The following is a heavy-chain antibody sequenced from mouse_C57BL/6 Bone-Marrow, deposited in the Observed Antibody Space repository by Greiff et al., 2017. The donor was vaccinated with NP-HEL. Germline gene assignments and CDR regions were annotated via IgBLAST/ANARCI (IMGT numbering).Heavy chain of an antibody. CDR2: IYPGDGDT. V-gene: IGHV1-82*01. J-gene: IGHJ3*01. D-gene: IGHD1-1*01. CDR1: GYAFSSSW. Sequence: VMLVESGPELVKPGASVKISCKASGYAFSSSWMNWVKQRPGKGLEWIGRIYPGDGDTNYNGKFKGKATLTADKSSSTAYMQLSSLTSEDSAVYFCAGDYYGSSGFAYWGQGTLVTVSA. CDR3: AGDYYGSSGFAY.